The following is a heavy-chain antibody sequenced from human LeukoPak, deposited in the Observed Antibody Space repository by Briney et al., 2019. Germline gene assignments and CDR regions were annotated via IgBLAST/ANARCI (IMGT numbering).Heavy chain of an antibody. V-gene: IGHV3-23*01. J-gene: IGHJ4*02. Sequence: GGSLRLTCAASGFTFISYAMSWVRQAPGKGLEWVSAISGSGARTYYADSVKGRFTVSRDNSKNTLYLQMNSLRAEDRAVYYCAKEQTSSGFFDYWGQGTLVTVSS. CDR3: AKEQTSSGFFDY. D-gene: IGHD3-10*01. CDR1: GFTFISYA. CDR2: ISGSGART.